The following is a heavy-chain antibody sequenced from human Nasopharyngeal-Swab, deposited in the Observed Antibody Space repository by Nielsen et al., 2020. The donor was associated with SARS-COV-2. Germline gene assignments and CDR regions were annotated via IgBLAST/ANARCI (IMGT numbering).Heavy chain of an antibody. Sequence: SETLSLTCAVSGGSISSGGYSWSWIRQPPGKGLEWIGYIYHSGSTYYNPSLKSRVTISVDKSKNQFSLKLTSVTAADTAVYYCVRPYYYYMDVWGEGTTVTVSS. V-gene: IGHV4-30-2*01. CDR1: GGSISSGGYS. J-gene: IGHJ6*03. CDR3: VRPYYYYMDV. CDR2: IYHSGST.